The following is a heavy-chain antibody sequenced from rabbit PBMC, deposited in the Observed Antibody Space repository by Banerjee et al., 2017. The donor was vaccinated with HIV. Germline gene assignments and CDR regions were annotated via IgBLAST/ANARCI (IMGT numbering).Heavy chain of an antibody. Sequence: QSLEESGGDLVRPGASLTLTCTASGFSFSGAYYMYWVRQPPGKGLELIALIGIDSGGTDYASWAKGRFTISKTSSTTVTLQMTSLTAADTATYFCARDMDIAGAYWDLWGQGTLVTVS. J-gene: IGHJ3*01. D-gene: IGHD4-2*01. CDR1: GFSFSGAYY. V-gene: IGHV1S40*01. CDR3: ARDMDIAGAYWDL. CDR2: IGIDSGGT.